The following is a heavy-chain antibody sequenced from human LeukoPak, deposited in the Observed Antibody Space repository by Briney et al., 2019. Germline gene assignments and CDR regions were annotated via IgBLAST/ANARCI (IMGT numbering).Heavy chain of an antibody. J-gene: IGHJ4*02. CDR1: GFTFSSYA. Sequence: GGSLRLSCAASGFTFSSYAMSWVRQGPGKGLEGLKWVSSISGGGNRTYSADAVKGRFTISRDNSKNTLYLPMNSLRDEDRAIYYCARFQDCGGACPFDYWGQGTLVTVS. V-gene: IGHV3-23*01. CDR2: ISGGGNRT. D-gene: IGHD2-21*02. CDR3: ARFQDCGGACPFDY.